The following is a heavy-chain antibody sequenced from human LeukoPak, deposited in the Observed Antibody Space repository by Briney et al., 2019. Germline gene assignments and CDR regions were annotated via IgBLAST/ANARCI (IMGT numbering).Heavy chain of an antibody. D-gene: IGHD5-12*01. CDR3: AREGSGYDATNFDY. V-gene: IGHV1-69*13. Sequence: SVKVSCKASGYTFTSYDINWVRQATGQGLEWMGGIIPIFGTANYAQKFQGRVTITADESTSTAYMELSSLRSEDTAVYYCAREGSGYDATNFDYWGQGTLVTVSS. CDR1: GYTFTSYD. J-gene: IGHJ4*02. CDR2: IIPIFGTA.